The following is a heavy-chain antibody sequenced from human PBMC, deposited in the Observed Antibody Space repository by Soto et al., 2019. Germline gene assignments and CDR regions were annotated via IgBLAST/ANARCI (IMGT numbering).Heavy chain of an antibody. D-gene: IGHD2-15*01. V-gene: IGHV5-51*01. CDR3: ARIIGYCRNNDCSWTFDV. CDR2: FYPGDSTS. CDR1: GYSFISYW. J-gene: IGHJ3*01. Sequence: GESLKISCKTSGYSFISYWVAWVLQLPWKGLEWMGTFYPGDSTSTYSPSFQGQVTISVDTSITTAYLQLNSLKASDTAMYYCARIIGYCRNNDCSWTFDVWGQGTMVTVSS.